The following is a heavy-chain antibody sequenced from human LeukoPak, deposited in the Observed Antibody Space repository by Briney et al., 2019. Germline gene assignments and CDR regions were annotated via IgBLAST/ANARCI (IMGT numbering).Heavy chain of an antibody. CDR2: IYSGGTT. CDR3: ARDPSAVAANTYG. Sequence: PGGSLRLSCAASGFTVSNNYMNWLRQAPGKGLEWVSLIYSGGTTYYADSVKGRFTISRDHSKNTLYHQMNSLRAEDTAVYYCARDPSAVAANTYGWGQGTLVTVSS. J-gene: IGHJ4*02. D-gene: IGHD6-25*01. CDR1: GFTVSNNY. V-gene: IGHV3-66*01.